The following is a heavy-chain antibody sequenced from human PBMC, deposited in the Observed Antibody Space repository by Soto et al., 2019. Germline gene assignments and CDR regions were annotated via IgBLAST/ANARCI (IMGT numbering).Heavy chain of an antibody. CDR1: GGSISSGGYY. V-gene: IGHV4-31*03. CDR2: ISYSGSA. Sequence: QVQLQESGPGLVKPSQTLSLTCTVSGGSISSGGYYWSWIRQHPGKGLEWIGYISYSGSAYYNPSLKSRVTISVVTSKNQFSLKLNSVTAADTAVYYCAGTCSGGSCDGHTRIDPWGQGTLVTVSS. CDR3: AGTCSGGSCDGHTRIDP. D-gene: IGHD2-15*01. J-gene: IGHJ5*02.